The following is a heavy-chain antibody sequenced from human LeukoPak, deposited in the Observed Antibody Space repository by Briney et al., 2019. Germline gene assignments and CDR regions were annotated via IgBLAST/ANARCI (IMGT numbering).Heavy chain of an antibody. CDR2: IYHSGST. CDR1: GGSISSSNW. CDR3: ARGISPGSGWFFNV. J-gene: IGHJ3*01. D-gene: IGHD6-19*01. Sequence: PSETLSLTCAVSGGSISSSNWWSWVRQPPGKGLEWIGEIYHSGSTNYNPSLKSRVTISVDKSKNQFSLKLSSVTAADTAVYYCARGISPGSGWFFNVWGQGTVVSVSS. V-gene: IGHV4-4*02.